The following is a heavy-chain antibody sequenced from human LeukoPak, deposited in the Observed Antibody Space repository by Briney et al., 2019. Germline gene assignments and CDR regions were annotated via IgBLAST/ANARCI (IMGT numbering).Heavy chain of an antibody. V-gene: IGHV4-4*02. J-gene: IGHJ4*02. CDR3: ARHDTVLQGGGYDY. CDR2: IFHSGST. CDR1: GAFIDSNNW. Sequence: SGTLSLTCAVSGAFIDSNNWWSWVRQTPGKGLEWIAEIFHSGSTNYNPSLKSRVTISLDESKNQFFLKLSSVTAADTAVYYCARHDTVLQGGGYDYWGQGTLVTVSS. D-gene: IGHD3-16*01.